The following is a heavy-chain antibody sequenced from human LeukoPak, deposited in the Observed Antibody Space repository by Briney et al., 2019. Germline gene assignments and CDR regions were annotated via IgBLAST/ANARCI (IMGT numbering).Heavy chain of an antibody. J-gene: IGHJ4*02. CDR1: GGSISSSSYY. D-gene: IGHD3-10*01. V-gene: IGHV4-39*01. CDR2: IYYSGST. Sequence: PSETLSLTCTVSGGSISSSSYYWGWIRQPPGKGLEWIGSIYYSGSTYYNPSLKSRVTISVDTSKNQFSLKLSSVTAADTAVYYCARLRQGRYGSGSYPHRSVYYFDYWGQGTLVTVSS. CDR3: ARLRQGRYGSGSYPHRSVYYFDY.